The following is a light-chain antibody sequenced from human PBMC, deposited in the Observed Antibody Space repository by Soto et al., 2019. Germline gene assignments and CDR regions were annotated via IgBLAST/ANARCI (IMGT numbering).Light chain of an antibody. J-gene: IGKJ1*01. V-gene: IGKV3-20*01. Sequence: IVLTQSPGTMSLSPGERATLSCRASQSVSKNYLAWYQQKPGQAPRLLIYGASNRATGIPDRFIVSGSGTDFTLAIGRMEPEDFAVDDCQQYGSSGTFGQGTKVDIK. CDR2: GAS. CDR3: QQYGSSGT. CDR1: QSVSKNY.